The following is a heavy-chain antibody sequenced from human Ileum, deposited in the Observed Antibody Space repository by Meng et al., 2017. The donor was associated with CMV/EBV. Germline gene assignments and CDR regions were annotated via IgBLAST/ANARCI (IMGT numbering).Heavy chain of an antibody. CDR3: ARGVNYGANDHAFEI. Sequence: GGSLRLSCAASGFTFNTFAMAWVRQAPGKGLEWFSSIYYSGATYYEDSVKGRFTISRDSSKNALSLQVDSLRVQDTAVHYCARGVNYGANDHAFEILGQGTMVTVSS. CDR2: IYYSGAT. V-gene: IGHV3-23*01. J-gene: IGHJ3*02. D-gene: IGHD4/OR15-4a*01. CDR1: GFTFNTFA.